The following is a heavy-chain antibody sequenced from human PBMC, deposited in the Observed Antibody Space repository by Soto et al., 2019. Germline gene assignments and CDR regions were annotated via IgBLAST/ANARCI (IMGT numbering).Heavy chain of an antibody. CDR3: ARLRSTTLGGGDAFDT. J-gene: IGHJ3*02. Sequence: EVQLVESGGGLVQPGGSLRLSCAASRFTFSTYWMHWVRQVPGKGLVWVSRINSDGSSTTYADSVKGRFTISRDNAKNTLYLQMNRLRAEDTAVYYCARLRSTTLGGGDAFDTWGQGTMVTVSS. V-gene: IGHV3-74*03. CDR1: RFTFSTYW. D-gene: IGHD4-17*01. CDR2: INSDGSST.